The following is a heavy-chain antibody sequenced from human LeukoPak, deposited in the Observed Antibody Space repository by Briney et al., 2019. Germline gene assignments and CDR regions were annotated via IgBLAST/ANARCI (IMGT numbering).Heavy chain of an antibody. V-gene: IGHV3-30*02. Sequence: GGSLRLSCAVSGFTFSSYGMHWVRQAPGKGLEWVAFIRYDGSNKYYADSVKGRFTISRDNSKNTLYLQMNSLRAEDTAVYYCAKDLRRIVGATKGMDVWGKGTTVTVSS. CDR3: AKDLRRIVGATKGMDV. CDR1: GFTFSSYG. CDR2: IRYDGSNK. J-gene: IGHJ6*03. D-gene: IGHD1-26*01.